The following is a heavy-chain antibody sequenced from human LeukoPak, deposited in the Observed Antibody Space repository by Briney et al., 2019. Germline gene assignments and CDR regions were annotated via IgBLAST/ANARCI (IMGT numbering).Heavy chain of an antibody. J-gene: IGHJ4*02. D-gene: IGHD6-19*01. CDR1: GFTFSSYG. CDR2: ISGSGGST. CDR3: AKGSGWYDSYFDY. V-gene: IGHV3-23*01. Sequence: GGSLRLSCAASGFTFSSYGMHWVRQAPGKGLEWVSAISGSGGSTYYADSVKGRFTISRDNSKNTLYLQMNSLRAEDTAVYYCAKGSGWYDSYFDYWGQGTLVTVSS.